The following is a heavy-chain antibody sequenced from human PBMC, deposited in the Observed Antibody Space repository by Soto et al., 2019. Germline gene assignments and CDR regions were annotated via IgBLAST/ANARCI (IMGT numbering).Heavy chain of an antibody. D-gene: IGHD2-2*02. CDR1: GASISNHY. J-gene: IGHJ5*02. CDR3: ARESGFCGPRCYRNNWFDP. Sequence: SETLSLTCSVSGASISNHYWSWMRQSPGKGLEWIGLMSNTGIPTYNPSLQGRVNISPDTSNNRISLRPSSVTAADTAVYYCARESGFCGPRCYRNNWFDPWGQGILVTVSS. CDR2: MSNTGIP. V-gene: IGHV4-59*11.